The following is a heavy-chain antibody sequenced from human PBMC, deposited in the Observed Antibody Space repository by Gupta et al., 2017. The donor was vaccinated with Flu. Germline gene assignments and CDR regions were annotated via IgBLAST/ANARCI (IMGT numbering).Heavy chain of an antibody. V-gene: IGHV3-72*01. CDR2: IRNKAKRHTT. J-gene: IGHJ4*02. CDR3: XRAFTIETDQFDY. CDR1: GFTFSDHY. Sequence: EVQLVESGGGLVQPGGSLRLSCAASGFTFSDHYMDWVRQAPGKGPEWVGRIRNKAKRHTTEYAASVQDRFIISRDDSRKSLYLQMNSLRSXDXAVYYCXRAFTIETDQFDYWGQGTPVTVSS. D-gene: IGHD3-3*01.